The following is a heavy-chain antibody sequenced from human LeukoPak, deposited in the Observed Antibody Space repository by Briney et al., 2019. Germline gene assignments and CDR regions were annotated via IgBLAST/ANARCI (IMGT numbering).Heavy chain of an antibody. D-gene: IGHD1-26*01. CDR1: GFTLSDYG. Sequence: GGSLRLSCAASGFTLSDYGMSWVRRAPGKGLEWVSGINSGGTTYYADSVKGRFTISRDKSQNTLYLQMNTLGAEDTAVYYCAKALSGFHFDNWGQGTLVTVSA. CDR3: AKALSGFHFDN. CDR2: INSGGTT. V-gene: IGHV3-23*01. J-gene: IGHJ4*02.